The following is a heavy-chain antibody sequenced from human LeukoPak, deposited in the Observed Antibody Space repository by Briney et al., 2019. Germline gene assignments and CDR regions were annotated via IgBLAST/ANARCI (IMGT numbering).Heavy chain of an antibody. CDR2: IYYSGST. D-gene: IGHD2/OR15-2a*01. V-gene: IGHV4-39*01. Sequence: SETLSLTCTVSGGSISSSSYYWGWIRQPPGKGLEWIGSIYYSGSTYYNPSLKSRVTISVDTSKNQFSLKLSSVTAADTAVYYCARGSMLFDPWGQGTLVTVSS. J-gene: IGHJ5*02. CDR3: ARGSMLFDP. CDR1: GGSISSSSYY.